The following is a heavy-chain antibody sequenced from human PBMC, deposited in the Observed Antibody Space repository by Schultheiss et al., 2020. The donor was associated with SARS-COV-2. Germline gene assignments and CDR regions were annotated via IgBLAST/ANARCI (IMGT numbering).Heavy chain of an antibody. D-gene: IGHD3-3*01. CDR3: AELITIFGVAPGGMDV. V-gene: IGHV1-2*02. CDR2: INPNSGGT. CDR1: GYTFTGYY. J-gene: IGHJ6*02. Sequence: ASVKVSCKASGYTFTGYYMHWVRQAPGQGLEWMGWINPNSGGTNYAQKLQGRVTMTRDTSISTAYMELSRLRSDDTAVYYCAELITIFGVAPGGMDVWGQGTTVTVSS.